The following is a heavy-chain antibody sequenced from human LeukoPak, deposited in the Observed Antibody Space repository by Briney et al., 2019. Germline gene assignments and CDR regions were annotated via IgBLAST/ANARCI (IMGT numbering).Heavy chain of an antibody. Sequence: PGGSLRLSCAASGFTFSRYWMSWIRQAPGKGLEWVANIKQDGSEKYYVESVKGRFTISKDNAKQSLYLQMNGLRVDGTAVYYCAKLGDLFDPWGQGTLVTVSS. CDR1: GFTFSRYW. V-gene: IGHV3-7*01. J-gene: IGHJ5*02. D-gene: IGHD2-21*01. CDR3: AKLGDLFDP. CDR2: IKQDGSEK.